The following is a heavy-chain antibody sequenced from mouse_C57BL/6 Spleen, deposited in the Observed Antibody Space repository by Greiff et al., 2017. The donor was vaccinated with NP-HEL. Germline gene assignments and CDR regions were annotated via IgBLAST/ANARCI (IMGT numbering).Heavy chain of an antibody. CDR1: GFTFSSYA. CDR3: AREVRYFDV. J-gene: IGHJ1*03. V-gene: IGHV5-4*01. Sequence: EVQGVESGGGLVKPGGSLKLSCAASGFTFSSYAMSWVRQTPEKRLEWVATISDGGSYTYYPDNVKGRFTISRDNAKNNLYLQMSHLKSEDTAMYYCAREVRYFDVWGTGTTVTVSS. CDR2: ISDGGSYT.